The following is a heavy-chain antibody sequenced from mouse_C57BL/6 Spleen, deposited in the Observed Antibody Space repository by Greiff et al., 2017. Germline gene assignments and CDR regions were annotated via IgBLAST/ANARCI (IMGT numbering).Heavy chain of an antibody. CDR2: IDPENGDT. CDR3: TTGCSNYGY. CDR1: GFNIKDDY. Sequence: VQLQQSGAELVRPGASVKLSCTASGFNIKDDYMHWVKQRPEQGLEWIGWIDPENGDTEYASKFQGKATITADTSSNTAYLQLSSLTSEVTAVYYCTTGCSNYGYWGQGTTLTVSS. D-gene: IGHD2-5*01. J-gene: IGHJ2*01. V-gene: IGHV14-4*01.